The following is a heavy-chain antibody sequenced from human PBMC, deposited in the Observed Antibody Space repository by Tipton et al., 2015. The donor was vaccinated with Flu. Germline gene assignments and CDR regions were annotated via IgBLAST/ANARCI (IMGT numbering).Heavy chain of an antibody. J-gene: IGHJ5*02. CDR3: AREGYTVTTRWFDP. D-gene: IGHD4-17*01. V-gene: IGHV4-30-4*01. CDR2: IYYSGST. Sequence: TLSLTCTVSGGSISSGDYFWSWIRQPPGKGLEWIGYIYYSGSTYYNPSLKSRVTISVDTSKNQFSLKLSSVTAADTAVYYCAREGYTVTTRWFDPWGQGTLVTVSS. CDR1: GGSISSGDYF.